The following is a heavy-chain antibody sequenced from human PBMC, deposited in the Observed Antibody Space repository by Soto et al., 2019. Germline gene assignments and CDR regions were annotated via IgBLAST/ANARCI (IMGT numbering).Heavy chain of an antibody. J-gene: IGHJ3*01. CDR2: INPVNGKT. D-gene: IGHD6-19*01. V-gene: IGHV1-3*01. CDR3: ARGVRAVAETPYDGLDV. Sequence: YARHRVIKITGQRPEWMGWINPVNGKTEYSQNLQGRVIITRDTSARTAYMELTSMSSDDTAVYYCARGVRAVAETPYDGLDVWGQGTMVTVS. CDR1: YA.